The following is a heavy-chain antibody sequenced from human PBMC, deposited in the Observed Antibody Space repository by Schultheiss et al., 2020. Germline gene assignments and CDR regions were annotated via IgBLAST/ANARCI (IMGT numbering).Heavy chain of an antibody. J-gene: IGHJ5*02. CDR2: IDSTGST. CDR1: GGSVSSGSYY. CDR3: ARAPQGLRLPRLWFGP. Sequence: SETLSLTCTVSGGSVSSGSYYWNWIRQPPGKGLEWIAYIDSTGSTNYNPSLKSRITISLDTSTNQFSLKLTSVTAADTAVYYCARAPQGLRLPRLWFGPWGQGTLVTVSS. V-gene: IGHV4-61*01. D-gene: IGHD5-12*01.